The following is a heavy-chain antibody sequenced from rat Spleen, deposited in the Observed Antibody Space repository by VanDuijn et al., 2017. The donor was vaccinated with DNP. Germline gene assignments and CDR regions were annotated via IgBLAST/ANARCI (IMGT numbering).Heavy chain of an antibody. CDR3: ARVTTEYFDY. J-gene: IGHJ2*01. CDR1: GFNFNDYW. CDR2: ITTSGGRT. V-gene: IGHV5-31*01. D-gene: IGHD1-1*01. Sequence: EVQLVETGGGLVQPGRSLKLSCVASGFNFNDYWMDWVRQAPGKGLEWVASITTSGGRTYHGDSVKGRFTVFRDDAKNTLYLQMNSLRSEDTATYYCARVTTEYFDYWGQGVMVTVSS.